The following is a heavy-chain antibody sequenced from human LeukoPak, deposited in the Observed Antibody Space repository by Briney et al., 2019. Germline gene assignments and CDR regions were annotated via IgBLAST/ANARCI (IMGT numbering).Heavy chain of an antibody. D-gene: IGHD3-3*01. CDR3: ARARGRITIFGVVSDAFDI. CDR1: GGSISSHY. Sequence: PSETLSLTCTVSGGSISSHYWSWIRQPPGKGLEWIGYIYYSGSTNYNPSLKSRVTISVDTSKNQFSLKLSSVTAADTAVYYCARARGRITIFGVVSDAFDIWGQGTMVTVPS. V-gene: IGHV4-59*11. J-gene: IGHJ3*02. CDR2: IYYSGST.